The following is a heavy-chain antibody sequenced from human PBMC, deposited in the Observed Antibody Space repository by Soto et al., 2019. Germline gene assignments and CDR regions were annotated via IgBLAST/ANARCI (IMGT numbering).Heavy chain of an antibody. J-gene: IGHJ6*02. CDR1: GFTFSSYG. CDR2: ISYDGSNK. Sequence: PGGSLRLSCAASGFTFSSYGMHWVRQAPGKGLEWVAVISYDGSNKYYADSVKGRFTISRDNSKNTLYLQMNSLRAEDTAVYYCAKDHDYDEPGRDYYYGMDVWGQGTTVTVSS. V-gene: IGHV3-30*18. CDR3: AKDHDYDEPGRDYYYGMDV. D-gene: IGHD4-17*01.